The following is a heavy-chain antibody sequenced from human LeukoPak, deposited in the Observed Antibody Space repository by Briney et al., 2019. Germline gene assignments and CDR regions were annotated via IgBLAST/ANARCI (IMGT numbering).Heavy chain of an antibody. CDR1: GYSFTSYW. Sequence: GESLKISCKGSGYSFTSYWIGWVRQMPGKGLEWMGIIYPGDSDTRYSPSFQGQVTISADKSISTAYLQWSSLKASGTAMYYCARGFGDYYGSGSYYNWFDPWGQGTLVTVSS. CDR3: ARGFGDYYGSGSYYNWFDP. V-gene: IGHV5-51*01. J-gene: IGHJ5*02. D-gene: IGHD3-10*01. CDR2: IYPGDSDT.